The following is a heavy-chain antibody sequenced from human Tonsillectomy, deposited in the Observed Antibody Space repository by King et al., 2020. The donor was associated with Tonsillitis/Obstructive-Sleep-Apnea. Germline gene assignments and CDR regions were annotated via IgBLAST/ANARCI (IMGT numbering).Heavy chain of an antibody. CDR3: AGDRAAAMAPNGMDV. D-gene: IGHD5-18*01. J-gene: IGHJ6*02. Sequence: VQLQESGPGLVKPSQTLSLTCTVSGGSISSGGYYWSWIRQHPGKGLEWIGYIYYSGSTYYNPSLKSRVTISVDTSKNQFSLKLSSVTAADTAVYYCAGDRAAAMAPNGMDVWGQGTTVTVSS. CDR1: GGSISSGGYY. V-gene: IGHV4-31*03. CDR2: IYYSGST.